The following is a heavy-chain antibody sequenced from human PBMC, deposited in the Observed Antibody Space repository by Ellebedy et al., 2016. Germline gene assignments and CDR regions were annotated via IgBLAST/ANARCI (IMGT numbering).Heavy chain of an antibody. CDR2: ISGAGTNT. J-gene: IGHJ4*02. CDR1: GFTFSNFF. V-gene: IGHV3-23*01. Sequence: GESLKISCAASGFTFSNFFMTWVRQAPGKGLEWVSTISGAGTNTYFADSVKGRFTISRDNSKNTMYLQMNSLRADDTAVYYCRQGHYADYWGQGTLVTVSS. CDR3: RQGHYADY.